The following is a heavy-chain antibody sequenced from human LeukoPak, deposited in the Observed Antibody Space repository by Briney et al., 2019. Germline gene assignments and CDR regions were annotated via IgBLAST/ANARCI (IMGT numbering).Heavy chain of an antibody. V-gene: IGHV3-21*01. Sequence: GGSLRLSCAASGFTFSSYSMNWVRQAPGKGLEWVSSITSSSSYIYYADSVKGRFTISRDNAKNSLYLQMNSLRAEDTAVYYCAKSYSSGWYGGYFDLWGRGTLVTVSS. D-gene: IGHD6-19*01. CDR2: ITSSSSYI. CDR3: AKSYSSGWYGGYFDL. J-gene: IGHJ2*01. CDR1: GFTFSSYS.